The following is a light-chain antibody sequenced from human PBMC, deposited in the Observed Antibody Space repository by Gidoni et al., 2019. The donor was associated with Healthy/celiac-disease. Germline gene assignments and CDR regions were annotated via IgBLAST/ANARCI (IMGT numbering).Light chain of an antibody. Sequence: YELTQPSSVSVSPGQNASITCSGDKLGDKYACWYQQKPGQSPVLVIYQDSKRPSGIPARFSGSSSGNTATLTIRGTQAMDEADYYCQAWDSSTVVFGGGTKLTAL. CDR3: QAWDSSTVV. V-gene: IGLV3-1*01. CDR2: QDS. CDR1: KLGDKY. J-gene: IGLJ2*01.